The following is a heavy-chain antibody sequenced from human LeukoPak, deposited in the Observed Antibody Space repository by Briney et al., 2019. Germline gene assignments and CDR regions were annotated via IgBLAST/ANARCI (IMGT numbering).Heavy chain of an antibody. V-gene: IGHV3-74*01. CDR2: INDAGSST. CDR1: GFTFRNYA. J-gene: IGHJ4*02. CDR3: ATEAPCGSDCSFYPDY. Sequence: HPGGSLRLSCAASGFTFRNYAMHWVRQAPGKGLVWVSRINDAGSSTSYADSVKGRFTISRDNAKNTLYLQVNSLRADDTAVYYCATEAPCGSDCSFYPDYWGQGTLVTVSS. D-gene: IGHD2-21*02.